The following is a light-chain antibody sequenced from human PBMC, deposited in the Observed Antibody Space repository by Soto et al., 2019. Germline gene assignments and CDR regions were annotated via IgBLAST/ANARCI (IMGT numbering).Light chain of an antibody. CDR3: SSYTSSSTLVV. Sequence: QSALTQPASVSGSPGQSITISCTGTSSDVGGYNYVSWYQQHPGKAPKLMIYEVSHRPSGVSNRFSGSKSGNTASLTISGLHAEDEADYYCSSYTSSSTLVVFGGGTKLTVL. J-gene: IGLJ2*01. CDR1: SSDVGGYNY. CDR2: EVS. V-gene: IGLV2-14*01.